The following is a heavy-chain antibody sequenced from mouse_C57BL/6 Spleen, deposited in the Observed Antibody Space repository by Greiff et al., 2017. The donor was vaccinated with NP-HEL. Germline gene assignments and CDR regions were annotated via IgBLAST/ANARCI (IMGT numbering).Heavy chain of an antibody. Sequence: QVQLQQPGTELVKPGASVKLSCKASGYTFTSYWMHWVKQRPGQGLEWIGNINPSNGGTNYNEKFKSKATLTVDKSSSTAYMQLSSLTSEDSAVYYCARWVYGSRGSYWYFEVWGTGTTVTVSS. CDR1: GYTFTSYW. CDR2: INPSNGGT. D-gene: IGHD1-1*01. J-gene: IGHJ1*03. V-gene: IGHV1-53*01. CDR3: ARWVYGSRGSYWYFEV.